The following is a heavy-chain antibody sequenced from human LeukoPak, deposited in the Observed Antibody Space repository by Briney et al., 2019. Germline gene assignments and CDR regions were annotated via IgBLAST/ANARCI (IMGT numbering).Heavy chain of an antibody. D-gene: IGHD1-20*01. Sequence: ASVKVSCKASGYTFTGYYMHWVRQAPGQGLEWLGRINPKTGGSSYAQKFQGRVTMTSDTSTSTAYMELSRLNSDDTAVYYCATLVSGINYWGQGTPVTVSS. CDR3: ATLVSGINY. CDR2: INPKTGGS. V-gene: IGHV1-2*06. J-gene: IGHJ4*02. CDR1: GYTFTGYY.